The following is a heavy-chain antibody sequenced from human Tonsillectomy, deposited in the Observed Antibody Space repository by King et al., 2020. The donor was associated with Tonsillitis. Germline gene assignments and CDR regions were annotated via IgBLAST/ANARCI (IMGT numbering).Heavy chain of an antibody. Sequence: LQLQESGPRLVKPSETLSLTCTVSGDSISSSSYYWGWIRQPPGKGLEWIGNIYYSGSTYYNPSLQSRVTISVDTSKNRFSLNLSSVTAADTAVYYCTRHSTRWSSDNSGPYWGQGTLVTVSS. V-gene: IGHV4-39*01. J-gene: IGHJ4*02. CDR3: TRHSTRWSSDNSGPY. CDR1: GDSISSSSYY. D-gene: IGHD3-22*01. CDR2: IYYSGST.